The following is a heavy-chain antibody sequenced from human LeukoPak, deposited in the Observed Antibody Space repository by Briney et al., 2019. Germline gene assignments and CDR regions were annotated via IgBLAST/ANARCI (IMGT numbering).Heavy chain of an antibody. CDR1: GYTFTSYY. V-gene: IGHV1-46*01. J-gene: IGHJ4*02. CDR3: ARGQEPGYASGWHSACGY. D-gene: IGHD6-19*01. Sequence: ASVKVSCKASGYTFTSYYMHWLRQAAGRGLDWIGIIDPSGGSTNYAQKFQGRVTMTRDTSTSTVFMELNSLRSEDTAVYYCARGQEPGYASGWHSACGYWGPGTLVSVSS. CDR2: IDPSGGST.